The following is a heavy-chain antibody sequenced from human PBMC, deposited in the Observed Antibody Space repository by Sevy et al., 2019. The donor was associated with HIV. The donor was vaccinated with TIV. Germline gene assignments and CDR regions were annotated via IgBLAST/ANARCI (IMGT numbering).Heavy chain of an antibody. Sequence: GGSRRLSGAASGFTFSSYSMNWGRKAPGQRLELCSSISSSSSYIYYADTVKGRFTISRDNAKNSLYLQMNSLRAEDTAVYYCARDQEWPTKTYMDVWGKGTTVTVSS. D-gene: IGHD2-8*01. CDR2: ISSSSSYI. CDR1: GFTFSSYS. CDR3: ARDQEWPTKTYMDV. J-gene: IGHJ6*03. V-gene: IGHV3-21*01.